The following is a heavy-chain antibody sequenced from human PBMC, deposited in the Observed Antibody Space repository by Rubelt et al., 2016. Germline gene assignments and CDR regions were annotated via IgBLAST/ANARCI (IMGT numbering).Heavy chain of an antibody. CDR3: VRGVDPAKTGY. CDR2: INHSGST. D-gene: IGHD5-12*01. CDR1: GGSFSAYY. J-gene: IGHJ4*02. V-gene: IGHV4-34*02. Sequence: GQLQQWGAGLLKPSETLSLTCAVYGGSFSAYYWSWIRQPPGKGLEWIGEINHSGSTSYNPFLKSRVTISVDTSKNQFPLRLTSVTAADTAVYFCVRGVDPAKTGYWGQGTLVTVSS.